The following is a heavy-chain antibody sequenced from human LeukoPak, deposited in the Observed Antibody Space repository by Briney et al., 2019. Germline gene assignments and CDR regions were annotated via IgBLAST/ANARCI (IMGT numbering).Heavy chain of an antibody. J-gene: IGHJ4*02. CDR3: AKNPRSGGSGRYFDY. CDR2: ISGSGGST. V-gene: IGHV3-23*01. Sequence: PGGSLRLSCAASGFTFSSYAMSWVRQAPGKGLEWVSAISGSGGSTYYADSVKGRFTISRDNSKNTLYLQMNSLRAEDTAVYYCAKNPRSGGSGRYFDYWGQGTLVTASS. CDR1: GFTFSSYA. D-gene: IGHD2-15*01.